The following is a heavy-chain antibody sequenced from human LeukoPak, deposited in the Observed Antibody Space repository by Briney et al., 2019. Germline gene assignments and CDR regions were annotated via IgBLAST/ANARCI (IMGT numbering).Heavy chain of an antibody. D-gene: IGHD3-3*01. CDR3: ARAYDFWSGYHYFDY. V-gene: IGHV3-23*01. CDR1: GFTFSSYG. J-gene: IGHJ4*02. CDR2: ISGSGGST. Sequence: PGGSLRLSCAASGFTFSSYGMSWGRQAPGKGLEWVSAISGSGGSTYYADSVKGRFTISRDNSKNTLYLQMNSLRAEDTAVYYCARAYDFWSGYHYFDYWGQGTLVTVSS.